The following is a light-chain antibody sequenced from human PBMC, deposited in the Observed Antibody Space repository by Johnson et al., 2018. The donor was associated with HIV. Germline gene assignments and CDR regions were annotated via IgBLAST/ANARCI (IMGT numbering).Light chain of an antibody. CDR2: DNN. Sequence: QSVLTQPPSVSAAPGQKVTISCSGSSSNIGNNFVSWYQQLPGRAPKLLIYDNNKRPSGIPDRFSASKSGTSATLVITGLQNGDEADYYCGAWDSSLSAHFVFGTGTKVTVL. V-gene: IGLV1-51*01. J-gene: IGLJ1*01. CDR3: GAWDSSLSAHFV. CDR1: SSNIGNNF.